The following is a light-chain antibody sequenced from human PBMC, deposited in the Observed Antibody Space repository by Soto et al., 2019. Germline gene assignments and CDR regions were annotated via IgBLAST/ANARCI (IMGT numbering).Light chain of an antibody. CDR1: QSVSSN. CDR2: GAS. V-gene: IGKV3-15*01. J-gene: IGKJ1*01. CDR3: QHYNNWPPWT. Sequence: EIVMTQSPATLSVSPGERATLSCRASQSVSSNLAWYQQNPGQAPRLPIYGASTRATGIPARFSGSGCGTEFTITISSLQSEDFAVYYCQHYNNWPPWTFGQGTKVEIK.